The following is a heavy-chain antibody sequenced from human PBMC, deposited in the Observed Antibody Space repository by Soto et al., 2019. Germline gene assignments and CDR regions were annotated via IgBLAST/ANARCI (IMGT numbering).Heavy chain of an antibody. CDR3: ASGLVGGTIDY. Sequence: GGSLRLSCAASGFPVSSNYMSWVRQAPGKGLEWVSVIYSGGSTYYADSVKGRFTISRDNSKNTLYLQMNSLRAEDTAVYYCASGLVGGTIDYWGQGTLVTVSS. CDR2: IYSGGST. V-gene: IGHV3-66*01. CDR1: GFPVSSNY. J-gene: IGHJ4*02. D-gene: IGHD1-26*01.